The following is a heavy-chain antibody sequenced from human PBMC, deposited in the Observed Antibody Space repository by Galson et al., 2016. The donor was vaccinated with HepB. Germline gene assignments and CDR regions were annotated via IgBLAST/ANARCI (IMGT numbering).Heavy chain of an antibody. CDR3: ARDRSSGSGNFGY. CDR2: IHSGGTT. Sequence: LRLSCAASGFTVSSNYMSWVRQAPGKGLEWVSIIHSGGTTYYADSVKGRFTISKDNSKNTLYLQMNSLRAEDTAVYYCARDRSSGSGNFGYWGQGTLVTVSS. J-gene: IGHJ4*02. D-gene: IGHD3-10*01. CDR1: GFTVSSNY. V-gene: IGHV3-53*01.